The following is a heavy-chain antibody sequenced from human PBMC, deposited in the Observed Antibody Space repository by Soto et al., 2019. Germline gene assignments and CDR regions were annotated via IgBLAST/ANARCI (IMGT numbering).Heavy chain of an antibody. CDR1: GFTFSSYW. Sequence: GSLRLSCAASGFTFSSYWMSWVRQAPGKGLEWVANIKQDGSEKYYVDSVKGRFTISRDNAKNSLYLQMNSLRAEDTAVYYCARDGVGAAQYPYYYYGMDVCGPGTTLTVS. J-gene: IGHJ6*02. CDR2: IKQDGSEK. V-gene: IGHV3-7*01. CDR3: ARDGVGAAQYPYYYYGMDV. D-gene: IGHD1-26*01.